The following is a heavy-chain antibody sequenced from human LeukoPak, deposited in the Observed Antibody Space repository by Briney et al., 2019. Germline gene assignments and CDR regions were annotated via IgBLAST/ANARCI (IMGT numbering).Heavy chain of an antibody. V-gene: IGHV3-48*01. Sequence: GGSLRLSCAASGFTFSSYTMNWVRQAPGKGLEWVSYISSGSSTIYYADSVKGRFTISRDNAKNSLYLQMNSLRAEDTAVYYCAAERITIPGVVITWGQGILVTVSS. J-gene: IGHJ5*02. CDR1: GFTFSSYT. CDR2: ISSGSSTI. CDR3: AAERITIPGVVIT. D-gene: IGHD3-3*01.